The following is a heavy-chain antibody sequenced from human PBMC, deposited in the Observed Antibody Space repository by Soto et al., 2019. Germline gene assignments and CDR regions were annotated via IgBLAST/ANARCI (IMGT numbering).Heavy chain of an antibody. CDR2: IYYSGST. J-gene: IGHJ4*02. Sequence: SETLSLTCTVSGGSISSSSYYWGWIRQPPGKGLEWIGSIYYSGSTYYNPSLKSRVTISVDTSKNQFSLKLSSVTAADTAVYYCVRLNIRGYSYGYDYWGQGTLVTVSS. CDR3: VRLNIRGYSYGYDY. D-gene: IGHD5-18*01. CDR1: GGSISSSSYY. V-gene: IGHV4-39*01.